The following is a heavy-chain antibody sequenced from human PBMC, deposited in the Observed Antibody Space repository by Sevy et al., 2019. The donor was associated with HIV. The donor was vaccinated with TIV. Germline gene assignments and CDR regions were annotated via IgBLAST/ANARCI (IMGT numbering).Heavy chain of an antibody. CDR1: GFTFSDHY. V-gene: IGHV3-72*01. D-gene: IGHD6-13*01. CDR2: TRNKADSYTT. Sequence: GESLKISCAASGFTFSDHYMEWVRQAPGKGLEWVGRTRNKADSYTTEYAASVRGRFTISRDDSKNSLYLQMNSLKTEDTAVYYCATHAGIAAAGTVFDYWGQGTLVTVSS. J-gene: IGHJ4*02. CDR3: ATHAGIAAAGTVFDY.